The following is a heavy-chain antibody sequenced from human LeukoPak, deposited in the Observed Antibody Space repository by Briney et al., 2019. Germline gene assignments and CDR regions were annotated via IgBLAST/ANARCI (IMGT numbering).Heavy chain of an antibody. V-gene: IGHV3-7*03. J-gene: IGHJ4*02. D-gene: IGHD7-27*01. CDR1: GFTFSSYW. Sequence: GGSLRLSCAASGFTFSSYWMSWVRQAPGKGLEWVANIRQDGSEKYYVDSVKGRFTISRDNSKNTLYLQMNSLRAEDTAVYYCAKTYWGSGGYYFDYWGQGTLVTVSS. CDR3: AKTYWGSGGYYFDY. CDR2: IRQDGSEK.